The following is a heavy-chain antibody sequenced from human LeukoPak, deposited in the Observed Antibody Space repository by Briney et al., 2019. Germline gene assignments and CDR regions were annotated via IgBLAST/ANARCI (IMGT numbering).Heavy chain of an antibody. CDR3: ARGTNYYDSSGYYLYYFEY. CDR1: GYTFTSYY. D-gene: IGHD3-22*01. CDR2: INPNSGGT. Sequence: ASVKVSCKASGYTFTSYYMHWVRQAPGQGLEWMGCINPNSGGTNYAQKFQGRVTMTRDTPISTAYMELSRVTSDDTAVYYCARGTNYYDSSGYYLYYFEYWGQGTLVTVSS. V-gene: IGHV1-2*02. J-gene: IGHJ4*02.